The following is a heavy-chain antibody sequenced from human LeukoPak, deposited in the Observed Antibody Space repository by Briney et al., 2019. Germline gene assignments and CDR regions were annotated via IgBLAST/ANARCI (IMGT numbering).Heavy chain of an antibody. CDR1: VGTFSSYA. CDR2: INPNSDCT. Sequence: GASVKVSCKASVGTFSSYAISWVRQAPGQELEWLGWINPNSDCTNYAQKFQGRVTMTRDTFISTAYMELRSLRSDDTAVYYCARDGNFRGERWLVKGFDYWGQGTLVTVSS. D-gene: IGHD6-19*01. V-gene: IGHV1-2*02. J-gene: IGHJ4*02. CDR3: ARDGNFRGERWLVKGFDY.